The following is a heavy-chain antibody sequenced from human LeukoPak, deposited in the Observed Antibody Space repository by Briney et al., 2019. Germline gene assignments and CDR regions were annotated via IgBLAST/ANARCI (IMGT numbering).Heavy chain of an antibody. CDR1: GFTVSTNY. J-gene: IGHJ4*02. CDR3: ARYDYGRSGFDY. Sequence: GGSLRLSCAASGFTVSTNYMTWVRQAPGKGLEWVSVIYSGGTTYYADSVKGRFSISRDNSKNTSYLQMNSLRAEDTAVYYCARYDYGRSGFDYWGQGTLVTVSS. D-gene: IGHD5-12*01. CDR2: IYSGGTT. V-gene: IGHV3-66*01.